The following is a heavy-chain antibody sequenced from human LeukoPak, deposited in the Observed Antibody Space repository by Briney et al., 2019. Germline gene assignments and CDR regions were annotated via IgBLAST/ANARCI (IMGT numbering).Heavy chain of an antibody. Sequence: PGRSLRLSCAASGFTFSSYGMHWVRRAPGKGLEWVAVIWYDGSNKYYADSVKGRFTISRDNSKNTLYLQMNNLRAEDTAVYYCARGPQVAYYGMDVWGQGTTVTVSS. V-gene: IGHV3-33*01. D-gene: IGHD5-12*01. CDR2: IWYDGSNK. CDR3: ARGPQVAYYGMDV. J-gene: IGHJ6*02. CDR1: GFTFSSYG.